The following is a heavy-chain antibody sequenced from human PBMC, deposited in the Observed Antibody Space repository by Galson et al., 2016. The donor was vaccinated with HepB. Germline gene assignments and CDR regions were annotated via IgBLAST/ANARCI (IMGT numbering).Heavy chain of an antibody. Sequence: SLRLSCAASGFTFSSYTMNWVRQAPGMGLEWVSFINSRSSHIYYADSVKGRFTISRDNAKNSLYLQMNSLRVEDTAVYFCATDQRVAAAAFDNWGQGTLVTVSS. CDR2: INSRSSHI. CDR1: GFTFSSYT. J-gene: IGHJ4*02. CDR3: ATDQRVAAAAFDN. D-gene: IGHD6-13*01. V-gene: IGHV3-21*01.